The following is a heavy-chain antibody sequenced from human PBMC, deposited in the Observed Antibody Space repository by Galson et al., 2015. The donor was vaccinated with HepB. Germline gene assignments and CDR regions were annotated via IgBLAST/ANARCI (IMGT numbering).Heavy chain of an antibody. CDR3: AGGSLILQDAFDI. J-gene: IGHJ3*02. V-gene: IGHV3-53*04. D-gene: IGHD2-15*01. CDR2: IYSGGSS. Sequence: SLRLSCAASGFPVSDNYMNWVRQAPGKGLEWVSVIYSGGSSYYADSVKGRFTISRHNSKNTLYLQVNSLTAEDTAIYYCAGGSLILQDAFDIWGQGTMVTVSS. CDR1: GFPVSDNY.